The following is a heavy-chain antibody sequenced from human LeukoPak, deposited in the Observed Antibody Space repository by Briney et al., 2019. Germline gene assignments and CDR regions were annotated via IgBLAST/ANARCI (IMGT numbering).Heavy chain of an antibody. J-gene: IGHJ4*02. CDR1: GFTFGDHA. D-gene: IGHD6-13*01. V-gene: IGHV3-49*03. CDR2: IRSKAYRGTT. CDR3: TRDRGSSWYSRWAWDY. Sequence: PGGSLRLSCTASGFTFGDHAMSWFRQAPGKGLEWGGFIRSKAYRGTTEYAASVKGRFTISRDDSKSTAYLQMNSLKTEDTAVYYCTRDRGSSWYSRWAWDYWGQGTLVTVSS.